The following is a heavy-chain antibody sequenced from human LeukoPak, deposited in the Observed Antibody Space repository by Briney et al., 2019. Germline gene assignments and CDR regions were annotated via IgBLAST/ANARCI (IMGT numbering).Heavy chain of an antibody. CDR2: IKQDGSEK. CDR1: GFTFSVYW. V-gene: IGHV3-7*04. Sequence: GGSLRLSCAASGFTFSVYWMSWVRQAPGQGLGWVANIKQDGSEKYYVDSVKGRFTISRDNAKNSLVLQMNSLRAEDTAVYYCARDIDFDNWGQGTLVTVSS. D-gene: IGHD2-15*01. J-gene: IGHJ4*02. CDR3: ARDIDFDN.